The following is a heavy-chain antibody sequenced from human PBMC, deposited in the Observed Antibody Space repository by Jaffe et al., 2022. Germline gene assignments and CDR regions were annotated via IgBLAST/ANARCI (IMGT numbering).Heavy chain of an antibody. CDR3: ARGEDGIAVAGTGSFDY. CDR1: GGSISSYY. CDR2: IYYSGST. Sequence: QVQLQESGPGLVKPSETLSLTCTVSGGSISSYYWSWIRQPPGKGLEWIGYIYYSGSTNYNPSLKSRVTISVDTSKNQFSLKLSSVTAADTAVYYCARGEDGIAVAGTGSFDYWGQGTLVTVSS. J-gene: IGHJ4*02. V-gene: IGHV4-59*01. D-gene: IGHD6-19*01.